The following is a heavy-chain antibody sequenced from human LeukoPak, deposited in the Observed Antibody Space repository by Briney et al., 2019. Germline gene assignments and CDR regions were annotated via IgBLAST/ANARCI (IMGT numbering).Heavy chain of an antibody. V-gene: IGHV3-21*01. Sequence: GGSLRLSCAASGFTFSSYSMNWVRQAPGKGLEWVSSISSSSSYIYYADPVKGRFTISRDNAKNSLYLQMNSLRAEDTAVYYCARGRTGIAAAGKRADDAFDIWGQGTMVTVSS. CDR2: ISSSSSYI. J-gene: IGHJ3*02. CDR1: GFTFSSYS. CDR3: ARGRTGIAAAGKRADDAFDI. D-gene: IGHD6-13*01.